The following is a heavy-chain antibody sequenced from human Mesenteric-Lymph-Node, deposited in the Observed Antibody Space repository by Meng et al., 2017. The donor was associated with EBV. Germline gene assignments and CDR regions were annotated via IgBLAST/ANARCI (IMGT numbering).Heavy chain of an antibody. CDR2: ISGSGAGT. V-gene: IGHV3-23*04. Sequence: EVQLVESGGGLVKPGGSLILACAGAGLVFSGYGMSWVRQAPGKGLEWVSAISGSGAGTHYTESVKGRFTISRDNSKNTLYLQMNSLRAEDTAVYYCTKGMGSCNGGICFQRCDDWGQGTLVTVSS. CDR1: GLVFSGYG. D-gene: IGHD2-15*01. CDR3: TKGMGSCNGGICFQRCDD. J-gene: IGHJ4*02.